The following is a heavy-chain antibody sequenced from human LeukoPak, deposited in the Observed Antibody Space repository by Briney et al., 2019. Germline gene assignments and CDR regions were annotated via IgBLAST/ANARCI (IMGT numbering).Heavy chain of an antibody. D-gene: IGHD2-21*02. Sequence: SSETLSLTCTVSGGSVSSSTCYWGWIRQPPGEGLEWIGSVYFSGSTDYNPSLSSRVTISVDTPKNQFSLRLSSVTAADTAVYYCARQVMTDTRYFDYWGQGTLVTASS. CDR1: GGSVSSSTCY. CDR2: VYFSGST. CDR3: ARQVMTDTRYFDY. V-gene: IGHV4-39*01. J-gene: IGHJ4*02.